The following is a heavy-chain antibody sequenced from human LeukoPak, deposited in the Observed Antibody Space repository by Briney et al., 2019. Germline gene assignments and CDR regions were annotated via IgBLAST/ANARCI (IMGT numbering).Heavy chain of an antibody. V-gene: IGHV1-18*01. J-gene: IGHJ4*02. CDR1: GYTFTSYG. CDR3: ASVVGATILDY. CDR2: ISASNGNT. Sequence: ASVKVSCKASGYTFTSYGISWVRQAPGQGLEWMGWISASNGNTKYAQKFQGRVTMTTDTSTSTAYMELRSLRSDDTAVYYCASVVGATILDYWGQGTLVTVSS. D-gene: IGHD1-26*01.